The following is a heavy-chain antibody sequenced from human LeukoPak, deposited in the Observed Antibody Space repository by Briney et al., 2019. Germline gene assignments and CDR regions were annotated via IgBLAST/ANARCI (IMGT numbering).Heavy chain of an antibody. J-gene: IGHJ4*02. CDR2: IYRGST. CDR1: GVSIRTYY. D-gene: IGHD4-17*01. Sequence: SETLSLTCTVSGVSIRTYYWNWIRQPPGKGPEWIGYIYRGSTNYNPSFESRVTISVDSSKNQFSLKLSSVTAADTAVYYCARGGDYEIDYWGQGILVTVSS. V-gene: IGHV4-59*01. CDR3: ARGGDYEIDY.